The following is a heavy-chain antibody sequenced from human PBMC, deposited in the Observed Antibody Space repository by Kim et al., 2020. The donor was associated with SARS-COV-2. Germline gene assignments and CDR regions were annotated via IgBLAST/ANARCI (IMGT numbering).Heavy chain of an antibody. D-gene: IGHD3-9*01. J-gene: IGHJ4*02. CDR1: GGSVSSGSYY. CDR3: AGGGRGYDILSGYNGNLDY. V-gene: IGHV4-61*01. CDR2: IYYSGST. Sequence: SETLSLTCTVSGGSVSSGSYYWSWIRQPPGKGLEWIGYIYYSGSTNYNPSLKSRVTISVDTSKNQFSRKLSSVTAADTAVYYGAGGGRGYDILSGYNGNLDYWGQGTLVSVSS.